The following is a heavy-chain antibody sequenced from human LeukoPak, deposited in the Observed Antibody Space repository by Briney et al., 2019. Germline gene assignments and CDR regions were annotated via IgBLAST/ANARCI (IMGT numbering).Heavy chain of an antibody. V-gene: IGHV3-48*02. D-gene: IGHD1-26*01. J-gene: IGHJ6*02. CDR1: GFTFSSYS. CDR2: ISGSSKII. Sequence: GGSLRLSCAASGFTFSSYSMNWVRQAPGKGLEWISYISGSSKIIHWAESLKGRFTISRDNAKNSLYLQMNSLRDEGTAVYYCARDYSSSGSFFGYYYGMDVWGQGTTVTVSS. CDR3: ARDYSSSGSFFGYYYGMDV.